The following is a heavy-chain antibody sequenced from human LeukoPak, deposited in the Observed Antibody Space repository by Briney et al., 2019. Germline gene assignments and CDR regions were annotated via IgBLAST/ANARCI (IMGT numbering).Heavy chain of an antibody. Sequence: ASVKVSCKASGYSFIGYYMHWVRQAPGQGLEWMGWINPNSGGTKYAQKFQGRVAMTRDTSITTAYMELSSLTSDDTAVYYCARGVHTEDYFDYWGQGTLVTVSS. CDR3: ARGVHTEDYFDY. V-gene: IGHV1-2*02. J-gene: IGHJ4*02. CDR1: GYSFIGYY. CDR2: INPNSGGT.